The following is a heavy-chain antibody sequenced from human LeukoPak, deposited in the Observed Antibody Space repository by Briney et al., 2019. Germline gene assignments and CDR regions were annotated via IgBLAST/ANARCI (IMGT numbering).Heavy chain of an antibody. CDR3: ARDGFSVGDGYNLYY. V-gene: IGHV1-46*01. CDR1: GYTFTSYY. J-gene: IGHJ4*02. Sequence: ASVKVSCKASGYTFTSYYMHWVRQAPGQGLEWMGIINPSGGSTSYAQKFQSRVTMTRDTSTSTVYMELSSLRSEDTAVYYCARDGFSVGDGYNLYYWGQGTLVTVSS. D-gene: IGHD5-24*01. CDR2: INPSGGST.